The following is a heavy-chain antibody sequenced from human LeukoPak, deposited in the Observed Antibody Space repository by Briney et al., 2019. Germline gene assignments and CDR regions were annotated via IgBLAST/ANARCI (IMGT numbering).Heavy chain of an antibody. V-gene: IGHV4-59*01. J-gene: IGHJ4*02. CDR3: AREDTAMVIFDY. CDR2: IYYSGST. D-gene: IGHD5-18*01. CDR1: GGSISSYY. Sequence: PSETLSLTCTVSGGSISSYYWSWIRQPPGKGLEWIGYIYYSGSTNYNPSLKRRVTISLDTSKNQFSLRLSSVTAADTAVYYCAREDTAMVIFDYWGQGTLVTVSS.